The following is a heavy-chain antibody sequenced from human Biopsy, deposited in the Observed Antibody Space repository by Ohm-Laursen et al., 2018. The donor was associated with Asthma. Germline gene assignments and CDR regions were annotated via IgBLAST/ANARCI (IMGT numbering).Heavy chain of an antibody. CDR1: GYSLTDLS. J-gene: IGHJ4*02. CDR2: HDHEEGGT. D-gene: IGHD4-17*01. CDR3: ASDFPKDYVRYNFQF. Sequence: SSVKVSCKISGYSLTDLSMHWVRQAPGQGLEWMGGHDHEEGGTVNAWRFQGRVTMTEDTSTNTAYMELSSLSSDDTAVYYCASDFPKDYVRYNFQFWGQGTLVTVSS. V-gene: IGHV1-24*01.